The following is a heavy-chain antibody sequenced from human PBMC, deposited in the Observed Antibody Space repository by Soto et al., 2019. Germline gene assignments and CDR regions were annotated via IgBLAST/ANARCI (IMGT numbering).Heavy chain of an antibody. D-gene: IGHD6-13*01. V-gene: IGHV3-33*01. CDR3: ARAGEEGHSSSWFDY. CDR2: IWYDGSNK. Sequence: GGSLRLSCAASGFTFSSYGMHWVRQAPGKGLEWVAVIWYDGSNKYYADSVKGRFTISRDNSKNTLYLQMNSLRAEDTAVYYCARAGEEGHSSSWFDYWGQGTLVTVSS. CDR1: GFTFSSYG. J-gene: IGHJ4*02.